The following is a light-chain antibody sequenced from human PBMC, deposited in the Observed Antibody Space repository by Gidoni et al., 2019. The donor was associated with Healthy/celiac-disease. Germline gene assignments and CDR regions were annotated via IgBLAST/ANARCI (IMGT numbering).Light chain of an antibody. CDR2: DAS. V-gene: IGKV3-11*01. J-gene: IGKJ5*01. CDR3: QQRSNWPPRIT. Sequence: IVLTQSPATLSLSPGERATLSCRASQSVSSYLAWYQQKPGQAPRLLIYDASNRATGIPARFSGSGSGTDFTLTISSLEPEDFAVYYCQQRSNWPPRITFXXXTRLEIK. CDR1: QSVSSY.